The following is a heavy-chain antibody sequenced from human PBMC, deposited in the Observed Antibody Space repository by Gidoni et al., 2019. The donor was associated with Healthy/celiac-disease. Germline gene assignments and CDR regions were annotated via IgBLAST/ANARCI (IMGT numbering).Heavy chain of an antibody. Sequence: EVQLLESGGGLVQPGGSLRLSCAASGFTFSSYALSWVRQAPGKGLEWVSAISGSGGSTYYADSVKGRFTISRDNSKNTLYLQMNSLRAEDTAVYYCAKDPRAYCSGGSCYDDAFDIWGQGTMVTVSS. CDR2: ISGSGGST. CDR3: AKDPRAYCSGGSCYDDAFDI. J-gene: IGHJ3*02. V-gene: IGHV3-23*01. D-gene: IGHD2-15*01. CDR1: GFTFSSYA.